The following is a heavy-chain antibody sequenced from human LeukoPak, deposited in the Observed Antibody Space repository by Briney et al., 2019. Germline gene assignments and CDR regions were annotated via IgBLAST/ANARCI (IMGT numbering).Heavy chain of an antibody. Sequence: SETLSLTCTVSGGSISSSSYYWGWIRQPPGKGLEWIGSIYYSGSTYYNPSLKSRVTISVDTSKNQFSLKLSSVTAADTAVYYCARGEGTGYYDFALRHWENWFDPWGQGTLVTVSS. CDR2: IYYSGST. V-gene: IGHV4-39*07. J-gene: IGHJ5*02. CDR3: ARGEGTGYYDFALRHWENWFDP. CDR1: GGSISSSSYY. D-gene: IGHD3-3*01.